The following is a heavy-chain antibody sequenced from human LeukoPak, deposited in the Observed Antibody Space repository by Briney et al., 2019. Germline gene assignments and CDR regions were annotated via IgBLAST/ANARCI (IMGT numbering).Heavy chain of an antibody. CDR2: ISFSGSTI. D-gene: IGHD3-22*01. Sequence: GGSLRLSCAASGFTFSSYELNWVRQAPGKGLEWVSYISFSGSTIYYADSVKGRFTISRDNAKNSLYVQMNSLRAEDTAVYYCARGGYYDSSGYYYVGYFHHWGQGTLVTVSS. CDR1: GFTFSSYE. V-gene: IGHV3-48*03. CDR3: ARGGYYDSSGYYYVGYFHH. J-gene: IGHJ1*01.